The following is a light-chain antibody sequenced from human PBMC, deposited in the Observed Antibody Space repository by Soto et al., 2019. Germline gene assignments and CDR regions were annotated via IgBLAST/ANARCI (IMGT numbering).Light chain of an antibody. CDR1: QSVNNDY. CDR3: QQYGSPPSIT. CDR2: GAS. J-gene: IGKJ5*01. V-gene: IGKV3-20*01. Sequence: ETVLTQSPGTLSLSPGERATLSCRATQSVNNDYLAWYQQRPGLAPRLLIFGASGRATGIPDRFSGSGSGTDFTLTISRLEPEDFAVYYCQQYGSPPSITFGQGTRLEIK.